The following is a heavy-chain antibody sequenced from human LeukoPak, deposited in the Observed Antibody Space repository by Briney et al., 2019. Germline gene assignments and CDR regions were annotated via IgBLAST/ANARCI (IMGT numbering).Heavy chain of an antibody. CDR2: IYSGGST. V-gene: IGHV3-53*01. D-gene: IGHD3-16*02. J-gene: IGHJ4*02. Sequence: GGSLRLSCAASGFTVSSNYMIWVRQAPGKGLEWVSVIYSGGSTYYADSVKGRFTISRDNSKNTVYLQMNSLRAEDTAVYYCASLAVWWELSLRYWGQGTLVTVSS. CDR3: ASLAVWWELSLRY. CDR1: GFTVSSNY.